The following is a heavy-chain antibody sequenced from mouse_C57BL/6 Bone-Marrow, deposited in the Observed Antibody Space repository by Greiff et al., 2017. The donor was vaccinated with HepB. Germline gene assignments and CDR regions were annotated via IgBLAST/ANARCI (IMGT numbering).Heavy chain of an antibody. Sequence: VKLQESGAELARPGASVKLSCKASGYTFTSYGISWVKQRTGQGLEWIGEIYPRSGNTYYNEKFKGKATLTADKSSSTAYMELRSLTSEDSAVYFCGPTTASPPFAYGGQGTLVTVSA. J-gene: IGHJ3*01. CDR3: GPTTASPPFAY. CDR2: IYPRSGNT. CDR1: GYTFTSYG. V-gene: IGHV1-81*01. D-gene: IGHD1-2*01.